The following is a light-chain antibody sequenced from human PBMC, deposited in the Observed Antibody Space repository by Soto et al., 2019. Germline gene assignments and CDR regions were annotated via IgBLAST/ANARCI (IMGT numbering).Light chain of an antibody. V-gene: IGKV3-15*01. CDR2: GAS. J-gene: IGKJ1*01. CDR1: HSLSSN. CDR3: QHYNSYSEA. Sequence: EIVMTQSPATLSVSPGEGATLSCRASHSLSSNLAWYQQKPGQAPRLLIYGASTRATGIPARFSGSGSGTEFTLTISSLQSDDFATYYCQHYNSYSEAFGQGTKVDIK.